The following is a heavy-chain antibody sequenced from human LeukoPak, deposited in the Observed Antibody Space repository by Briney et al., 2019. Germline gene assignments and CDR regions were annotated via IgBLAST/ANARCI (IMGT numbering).Heavy chain of an antibody. CDR2: INPNSGGT. CDR1: GYTFTGYY. CDR3: ARDRGLSRVRTILGP. J-gene: IGHJ5*02. Sequence: GASVKVSCKASGYTFTGYYMHWVRQAPGQGLEWMGWINPNSGGTNYAQKFQGRVTMARDTSISTAYMELSRLRSDDTAVYYCARDRGLSRVRTILGPWGQGTLVTVSS. D-gene: IGHD3-3*01. V-gene: IGHV1-2*02.